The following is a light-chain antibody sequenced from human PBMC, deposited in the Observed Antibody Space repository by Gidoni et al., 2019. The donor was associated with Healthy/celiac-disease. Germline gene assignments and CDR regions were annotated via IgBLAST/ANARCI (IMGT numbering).Light chain of an antibody. J-gene: IGKJ4*01. V-gene: IGKV1-39*01. CDR3: PQRGT. CDR1: QSISSY. Sequence: DMQMTQSPSSLSASVGDRVTITCRASQSISSYLNWYQQKPGKAPKLLIYAASSLQSGVPSRFRGSGSGTDFTLTISSLQPEDFATYSCPQRGTFGGGTKVAIK. CDR2: AAS.